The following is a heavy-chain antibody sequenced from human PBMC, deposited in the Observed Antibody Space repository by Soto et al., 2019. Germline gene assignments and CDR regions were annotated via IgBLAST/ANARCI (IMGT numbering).Heavy chain of an antibody. D-gene: IGHD3-10*02. J-gene: IGHJ3*02. CDR1: GGSMSENDYY. CDR2: IYDTWTT. Sequence: QVQLQEAGPGLVRPSQTLSLTCTVAGGSMSENDYYWSWLRQSPGQGLQWIGYIYDTWTTSYRPSLKSRVTMSADTFRTLFSLKLTSVTAADTALYYCARGIVRGGFDIWGQGTLVTVSS. V-gene: IGHV4-30-4*01. CDR3: ARGIVRGGFDI.